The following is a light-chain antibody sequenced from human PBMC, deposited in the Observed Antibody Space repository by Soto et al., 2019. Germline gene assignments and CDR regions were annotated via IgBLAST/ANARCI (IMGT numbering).Light chain of an antibody. Sequence: EIVMTQSPATLSVSPGERVTLSCRARQSVGSNLAWYQQTPGQAPRVVIYDASTRATVIPARFSGSGSGTEFTLTISSLQSEDIALYYCQQYNIWPPITFGQGTRLEIK. CDR2: DAS. J-gene: IGKJ5*01. CDR3: QQYNIWPPIT. CDR1: QSVGSN. V-gene: IGKV3-15*01.